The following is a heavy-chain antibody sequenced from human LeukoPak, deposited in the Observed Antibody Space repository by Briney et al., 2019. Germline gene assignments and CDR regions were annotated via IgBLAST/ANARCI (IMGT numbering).Heavy chain of an antibody. D-gene: IGHD1-26*01. CDR1: GDFISSNYY. V-gene: IGHV4-39*01. Sequence: SESLSLTCTVSGDFISSNYYWGWIRQPPGKGPDWIGSIYYTGKTYYNPSLNSRVVMSVDTSKNQFSLKLSSVTAADTAVYYCARQGSGTTPLDYWGQGTLVTVSS. J-gene: IGHJ4*02. CDR2: IYYTGKT. CDR3: ARQGSGTTPLDY.